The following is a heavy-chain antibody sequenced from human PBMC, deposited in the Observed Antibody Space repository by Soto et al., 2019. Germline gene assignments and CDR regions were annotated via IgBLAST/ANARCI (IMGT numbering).Heavy chain of an antibody. Sequence: EVQLLESGGGLVQPGGYLRLSCEASGFTFSNYAMSWVRQAPGKGLEWDSTIFGRGGSTDYADSVKGRFTISRDNSKNTPYLQVNSLRAEDTATYYCARYWSRAMDVLGQGTTVTVS. CDR2: IFGRGGST. D-gene: IGHD2-2*01. J-gene: IGHJ6*02. CDR1: GFTFSNYA. V-gene: IGHV3-23*01. CDR3: ARYWSRAMDV.